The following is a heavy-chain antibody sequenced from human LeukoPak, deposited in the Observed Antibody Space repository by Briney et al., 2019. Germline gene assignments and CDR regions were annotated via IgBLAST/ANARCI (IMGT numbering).Heavy chain of an antibody. CDR2: IYYSGST. V-gene: IGHV4-38-2*02. CDR1: GYSISSGYY. J-gene: IGHJ6*03. D-gene: IGHD5/OR15-5a*01. Sequence: NPSETLSLTCTVSGYSISSGYYWGWIRQPPGKGLEWIGSIYYSGSTYYNPSLKSRVTISVDTSKNQFSLKLSSVTAADTAVYYCARVSSTGHYYYYYMDVWGKGTTVTVSS. CDR3: ARVSSTGHYYYYYMDV.